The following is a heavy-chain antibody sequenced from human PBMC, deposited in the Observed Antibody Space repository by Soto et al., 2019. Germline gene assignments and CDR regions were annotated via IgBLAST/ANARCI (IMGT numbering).Heavy chain of an antibody. CDR1: GFTFSSYA. CDR3: ARGFETAAWFDS. V-gene: IGHV3-30*04. J-gene: IGHJ5*01. CDR2: ISYDGGTK. Sequence: HPGGSLRLSCAASGFTFSSYAMSWVRQAPGKGLEWVAVISYDGGTKHYADAVKGRFTISRDNSNNTVYVEMNSLRPEDTAVYYCARGFETAAWFDSWGPGTLVTVSS. D-gene: IGHD3-10*01.